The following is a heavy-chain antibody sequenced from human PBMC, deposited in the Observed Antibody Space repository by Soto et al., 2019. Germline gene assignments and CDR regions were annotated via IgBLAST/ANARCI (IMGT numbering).Heavy chain of an antibody. Sequence: QVQLVESGGGLVKPGGSLRLSCAASGFTFSDYYMSWIRQAPGKGLEWVSYMTNSGGTIHYVDSVKGRFTISRDNAKNSLYLQMNSLRAEDTAVYYCARAGGYWNPRGFDYWGQGPLVTVSS. V-gene: IGHV3-11*01. CDR2: MTNSGGTI. CDR3: ARAGGYWNPRGFDY. CDR1: GFTFSDYY. J-gene: IGHJ4*02. D-gene: IGHD1-1*01.